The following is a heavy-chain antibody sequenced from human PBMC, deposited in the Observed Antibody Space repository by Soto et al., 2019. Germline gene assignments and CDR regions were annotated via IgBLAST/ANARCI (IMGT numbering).Heavy chain of an antibody. CDR2: MNPNSGNT. Sequence: ASVKVSCKASGYTFTSDDINWVRQATGQGLEWMGWMNPNSGNTGYAQKFQGRVTMTRNTSISTAYMELSSLRSEDTAVYYCARGRGEIIVVVPAAMFSGDAFHIWGQGTMVTVSS. D-gene: IGHD2-2*01. CDR3: ARGRGEIIVVVPAAMFSGDAFHI. CDR1: GYTFTSDD. J-gene: IGHJ3*02. V-gene: IGHV1-8*01.